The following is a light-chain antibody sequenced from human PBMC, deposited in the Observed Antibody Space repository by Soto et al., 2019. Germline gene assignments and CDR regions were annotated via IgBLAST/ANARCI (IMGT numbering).Light chain of an antibody. CDR3: SSYGGNNISV. CDR1: SGDVGGYNY. V-gene: IGLV2-8*01. J-gene: IGLJ1*01. Sequence: QSALTQPPSASGSPGQSVTISCTGTSGDVGGYNYVSWYQQHPGKAPKLMIYEVTKRPSGVPDRFSASKSGNTASLTVSGLQAEDEADYYCSSYGGNNISVFGSGTKVTVL. CDR2: EVT.